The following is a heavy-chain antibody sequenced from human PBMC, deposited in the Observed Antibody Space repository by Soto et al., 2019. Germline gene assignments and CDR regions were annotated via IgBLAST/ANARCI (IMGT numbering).Heavy chain of an antibody. D-gene: IGHD3-10*02. J-gene: IGHJ6*02. CDR2: ISGSGGST. V-gene: IGHV3-23*01. CDR1: GFTFSAHA. Sequence: PGGSLRLSCAASGFTFSAHAMNWVRQASGKGLEWVSTISGSGGSTYYADSVKGRFTISRDNFKNTLYLQMNSLRAEDTAVYFCAKDRGVRGINYYHYGFYVCGQRTTVTVSS. CDR3: AKDRGVRGINYYHYGFYV.